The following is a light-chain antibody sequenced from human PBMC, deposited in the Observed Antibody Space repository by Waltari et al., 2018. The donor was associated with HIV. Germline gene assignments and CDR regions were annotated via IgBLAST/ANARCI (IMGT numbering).Light chain of an antibody. V-gene: IGLV1-40*01. Sequence: QSVLTQPPSVSGAPGQRVTISCTGSSSNIGADYFVHWYQQLPGAAPKLLIYGDSHRPSGVPDRFSGSKSGTSASLAITGGQAEDEADYYCQSYDSSLSGPVVFGGGTKLTVL. CDR1: SSNIGADYF. J-gene: IGLJ2*01. CDR3: QSYDSSLSGPVV. CDR2: GDS.